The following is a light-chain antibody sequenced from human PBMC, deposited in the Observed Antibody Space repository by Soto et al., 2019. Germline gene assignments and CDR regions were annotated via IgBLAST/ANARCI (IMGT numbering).Light chain of an antibody. CDR2: AAS. Sequence: DIQMTQSPSSLSASIGDRVTFTCRANQDITTSLAWFQQKPGKGPKSLIYAASSLHTGVPSRFSGSGSGTEFILTINNLQPEEFATYYCQQYEYYPLYFGGGTKVES. CDR1: QDITTS. V-gene: IGKV1-16*01. CDR3: QQYEYYPLY. J-gene: IGKJ4*01.